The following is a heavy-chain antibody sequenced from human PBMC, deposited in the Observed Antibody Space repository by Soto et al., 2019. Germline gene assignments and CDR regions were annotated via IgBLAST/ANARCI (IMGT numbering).Heavy chain of an antibody. CDR2: ISANNDHT. CDR1: GYTLNTYG. J-gene: IGHJ4*02. V-gene: IGHV1-18*01. Sequence: QVQLVQSGAEVKKPGASVKVSCKASGYTLNTYGITWVRQAPGQGLEWMGWISANNDHTNYPQKLQGRVTMTTDTSTSTAYMELRSLTSDDXAXXYXXRGTYFDYWGQGTLVTVSS. CDR3: XRGTYFDY.